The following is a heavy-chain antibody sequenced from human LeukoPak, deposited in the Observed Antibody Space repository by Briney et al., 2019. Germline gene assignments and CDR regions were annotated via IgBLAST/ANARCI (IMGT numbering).Heavy chain of an antibody. D-gene: IGHD6-13*01. J-gene: IGHJ4*02. CDR2: IYHSGST. Sequence: PSETLSLTCTVSGYSISSGYYWGWIRQPPGKGLEWIGSIYHSGSTYYNPSLKSRVTISVDTSKNQFSLKLSSVTAADTAVYYCARVTPSIAAAGTFLFFDYWGQGTLVTVSS. CDR3: ARVTPSIAAAGTFLFFDY. CDR1: GYSISSGYY. V-gene: IGHV4-38-2*02.